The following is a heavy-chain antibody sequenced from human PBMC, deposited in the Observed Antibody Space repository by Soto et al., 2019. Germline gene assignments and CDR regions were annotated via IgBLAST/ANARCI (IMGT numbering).Heavy chain of an antibody. V-gene: IGHV1-58*02. J-gene: IGHJ3*02. CDR1: GFTFTSSA. CDR3: AAEGVTMVRRVISDAFDI. CDR2: IVVGSGNT. D-gene: IGHD3-10*01. Sequence: SVKVSCKASGFTFTSSAMQWVRQARGQRLEWIGWIVVGSGNTNYAQKFQERVTITRDMSTSTAYMELSSLRSEDTAVYYCAAEGVTMVRRVISDAFDIWVQGTMVTVSS.